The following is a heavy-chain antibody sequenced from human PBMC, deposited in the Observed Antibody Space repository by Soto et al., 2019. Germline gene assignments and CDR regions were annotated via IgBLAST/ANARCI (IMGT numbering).Heavy chain of an antibody. J-gene: IGHJ5*02. D-gene: IGHD1-26*01. CDR1: SASISSTNYT. CDR2: IYYSGST. CDR3: ATQEVGGSYVYTFDP. Sequence: SETLSLTCTVSSASISSTNYTWGWIRQPPGKGLEWIGSIYYSGSTYYNPSLKSRVTISVDTSKNQFSLKLSSVTAADTAVYYCATQEVGGSYVYTFDPWGQGTLVTVSS. V-gene: IGHV4-39*01.